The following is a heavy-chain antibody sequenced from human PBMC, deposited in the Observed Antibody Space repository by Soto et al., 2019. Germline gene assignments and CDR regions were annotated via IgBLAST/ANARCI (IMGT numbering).Heavy chain of an antibody. V-gene: IGHV3-23*01. CDR3: AKKRPFFVAVAAEPKLPQLYFDY. CDR1: GFTFSSYA. CDR2: ISGSGGST. D-gene: IGHD6-19*01. Sequence: GGSLRLSCAASGFTFSSYAMSWVRQAPGKGLEWVSAISGSGGSTYYADSVKGRFTISRDNSKNTLYLQMNSLRAEDTAVYYCAKKRPFFVAVAAEPKLPQLYFDYWGQGTLVTVSS. J-gene: IGHJ4*02.